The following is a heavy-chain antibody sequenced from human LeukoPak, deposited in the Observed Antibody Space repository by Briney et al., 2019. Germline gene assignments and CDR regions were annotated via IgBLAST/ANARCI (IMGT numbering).Heavy chain of an antibody. D-gene: IGHD3-3*01. Sequence: PSETLSLTCHVSGGSINTRDYYWSWLRQHPGKGLEWIGYISNSGHSYNNPSLKSRLTLSVDTSTNQFSLRLISVTAADTAVYYCARGRVLRSLEWHQPPYYYGMDVWGQGTTVTVSS. CDR2: ISNSGHS. CDR1: GGSINTRDYY. V-gene: IGHV4-31*03. CDR3: ARGRVLRSLEWHQPPYYYGMDV. J-gene: IGHJ6*02.